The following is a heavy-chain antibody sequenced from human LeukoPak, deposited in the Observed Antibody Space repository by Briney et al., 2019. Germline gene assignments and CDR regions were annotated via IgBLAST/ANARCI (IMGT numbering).Heavy chain of an antibody. CDR1: GYTLTSYY. J-gene: IGHJ4*02. V-gene: IGHV1-2*02. CDR3: ARGLGSGSYHFDY. CDR2: INPNSGGA. Sequence: ASVKVSCKASGYTLTSYYIHWVRQAPGQGLEWMGSINPNSGGANYAQKFRGRVPMTRDTSISTAYMERRTLTSDDTAVYYCARGLGSGSYHFDYWGQGALVTVSS. D-gene: IGHD1-26*01.